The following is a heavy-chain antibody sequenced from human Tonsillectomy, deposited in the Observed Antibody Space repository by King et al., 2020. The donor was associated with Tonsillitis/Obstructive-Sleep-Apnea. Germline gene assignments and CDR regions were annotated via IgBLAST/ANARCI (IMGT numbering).Heavy chain of an antibody. CDR1: GVTFRHYA. D-gene: IGHD5-24*01. CDR3: ARGEMATISPAFDI. CDR2: ISYDGSDK. V-gene: IGHV3-30*04. J-gene: IGHJ3*02. Sequence: VQLVESGGGVVQPGRSRRLSCVASGVTFRHYAMHWVRQSRGKGLEWAALISYDGSDKYYADSVKGRFTVSRDNSKNTLYLQTNFLRPEDTAVYYCARGEMATISPAFDIWGQGTMLTVSS.